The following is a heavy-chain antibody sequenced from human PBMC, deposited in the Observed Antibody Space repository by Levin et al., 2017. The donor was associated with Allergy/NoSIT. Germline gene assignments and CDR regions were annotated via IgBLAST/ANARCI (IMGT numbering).Heavy chain of an antibody. CDR1: GFTFNDYA. CDR3: AKNKRVLPTTPGDY. Sequence: GGSLRLSCAASGFTFNDYAMSWVRQAPGKGLEWVSGISGSGGSSYYADSVKGRFTISRDNSKNTLYLQMNSLRAEDTAVYYCAKNKRVLPTTPGDYWGQGTLVTVSP. V-gene: IGHV3-23*01. CDR2: ISGSGGSS. D-gene: IGHD2/OR15-2a*01. J-gene: IGHJ4*02.